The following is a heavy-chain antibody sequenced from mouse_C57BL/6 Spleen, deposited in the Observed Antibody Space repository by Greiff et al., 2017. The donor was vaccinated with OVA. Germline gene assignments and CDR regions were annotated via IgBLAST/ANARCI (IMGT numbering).Heavy chain of an antibody. Sequence: VQLQQPGAELVKPGASVKLSCKASGYTFTSYWMHWVKQRPGQGLEWIGMIHPNSGSTNYNEKFKSKATLTVDKSSSTAYMQLSSLTSEDSAVYYCARRVYGSSYYYAMDYWGQGTSVTVSS. CDR2: IHPNSGST. V-gene: IGHV1-64*01. CDR1: GYTFTSYW. D-gene: IGHD1-1*01. J-gene: IGHJ4*01. CDR3: ARRVYGSSYYYAMDY.